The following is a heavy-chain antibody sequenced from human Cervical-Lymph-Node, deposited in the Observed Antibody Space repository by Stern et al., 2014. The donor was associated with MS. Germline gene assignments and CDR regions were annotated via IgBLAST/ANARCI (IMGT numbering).Heavy chain of an antibody. CDR2: LNPSVGRT. CDR1: GYSFTTHY. D-gene: IGHD6-13*01. V-gene: IGHV1-46*01. Sequence: VQLVQSGAVIRKPGASVQISCKASGYSFTTHYILWVRKVPGQGLECVALLNPSVGRTTYAQIFQGRVTVAGNTSTDTVDLELTGLRYEDTAVYYCARVLSLATSDSWGQGTLVTVSS. J-gene: IGHJ4*02. CDR3: ARVLSLATSDS.